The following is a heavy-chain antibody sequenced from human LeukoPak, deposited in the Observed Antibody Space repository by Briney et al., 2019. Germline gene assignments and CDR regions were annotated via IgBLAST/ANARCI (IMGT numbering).Heavy chain of an antibody. J-gene: IGHJ4*02. CDR2: INPNSGGT. Sequence: ASVKVSCKASGYTFTGYYMHWVRQAPGQGLEWMGWINPNSGGTNYAQKFQGRVTMTRDTSISTAYMELSRLRSDDTAVYCCARDRGLGQLWLDYWGQGTLVTVSS. D-gene: IGHD5-18*01. V-gene: IGHV1-2*02. CDR1: GYTFTGYY. CDR3: ARDRGLGQLWLDY.